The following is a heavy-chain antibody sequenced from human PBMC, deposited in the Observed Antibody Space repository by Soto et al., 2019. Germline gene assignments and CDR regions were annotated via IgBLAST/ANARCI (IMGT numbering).Heavy chain of an antibody. D-gene: IGHD2-15*01. CDR2: ISYSGST. V-gene: IGHV4-59*01. Sequence: SDTLSLTCTVSGGSISSYYWSWIRQPPGKGLEWIGYISYSGSTNYNPSLKSRVTISVDTSKNQFSLRLSSVTAADTAVYYCARMGYCSGGTCYWVFFDYWGQGTLVTVSS. CDR3: ARMGYCSGGTCYWVFFDY. J-gene: IGHJ4*02. CDR1: GGSISSYY.